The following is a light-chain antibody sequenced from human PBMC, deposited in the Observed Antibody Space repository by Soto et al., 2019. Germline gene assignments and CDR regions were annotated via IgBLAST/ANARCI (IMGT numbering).Light chain of an antibody. V-gene: IGKV3-15*01. CDR3: QQYNDWPMT. J-gene: IGKJ1*01. CDR2: RAS. Sequence: EIVMTQSPATLSVSPGERATLSCKASQSVSSNLVWYQQKPGQAPRLLIYRASNRASGIPARFSGSGSGTEFTLSISSLQSEDFAVYHCQQYNDWPMTFGQGTKVEIK. CDR1: QSVSSN.